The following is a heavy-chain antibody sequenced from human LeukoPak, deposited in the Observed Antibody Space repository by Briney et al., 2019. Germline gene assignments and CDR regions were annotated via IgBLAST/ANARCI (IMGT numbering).Heavy chain of an antibody. CDR2: MYYSGST. Sequence: SETLSLTCTVSGGSISSGDYYWSWIRQPPGKGLEWIAYMYYSGSTYYNPALKSRVTMSADTSKNHLSLKLSSVTAADTAVYYCARPYYYDSRIDPWGQGILVSVSS. D-gene: IGHD3-22*01. CDR3: ARPYYYDSRIDP. V-gene: IGHV4-30-4*01. J-gene: IGHJ5*02. CDR1: GGSISSGDYY.